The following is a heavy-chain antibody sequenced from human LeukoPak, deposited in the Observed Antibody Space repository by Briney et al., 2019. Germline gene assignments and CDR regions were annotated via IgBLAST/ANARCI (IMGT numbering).Heavy chain of an antibody. D-gene: IGHD4-11*01. V-gene: IGHV1-3*01. CDR1: GYTFTSNA. J-gene: IGHJ6*02. CDR3: ARSSTVGPRYYYYGMDV. CDR2: INAGNGNT. Sequence: ASVKVSCKASGYTFTSNAMHWVRQAPGQRLEWMGWINAGNGNTKYSQKFQGRVTITRDTSASTAYMELSSLRSEDTAVYYCARSSTVGPRYYYYGMDVWGQGTTVTVSS.